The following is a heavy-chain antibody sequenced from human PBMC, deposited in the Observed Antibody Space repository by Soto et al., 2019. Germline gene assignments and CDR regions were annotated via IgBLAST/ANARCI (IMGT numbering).Heavy chain of an antibody. Sequence: PSETLSLTCTVSGGSISSGGYYWSWIRQHPGKGLEWIGYIYYSGSTYYNPFLKSRVTISVDSSKNQFSLKLSSVTAADTAVYYCARDPRTYCSSTSCKYYYYGMDVWGQGTTVTVS. CDR3: ARDPRTYCSSTSCKYYYYGMDV. D-gene: IGHD2-2*01. CDR2: IYYSGST. J-gene: IGHJ6*02. CDR1: GGSISSGGYY. V-gene: IGHV4-31*03.